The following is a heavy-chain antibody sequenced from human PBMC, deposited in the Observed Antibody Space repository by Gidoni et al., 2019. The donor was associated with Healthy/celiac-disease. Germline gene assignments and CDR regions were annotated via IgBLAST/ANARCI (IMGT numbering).Heavy chain of an antibody. CDR2: IRGSGGST. D-gene: IGHD1-1*01. J-gene: IGHJ4*02. CDR1: GFTFSSYA. V-gene: IGHV3-23*01. CDR3: AKDGTSPQNRTPLDY. Sequence: EVQLLESGGGLVQPGGSLRLSCAASGFTFSSYAMSWVRQAPGKGLEWFSAIRGSGGSTYYADSGKCRFTISRDNSKNTLYLQMNSLRAEDTAVYYCAKDGTSPQNRTPLDYWGQGTLVNVSS.